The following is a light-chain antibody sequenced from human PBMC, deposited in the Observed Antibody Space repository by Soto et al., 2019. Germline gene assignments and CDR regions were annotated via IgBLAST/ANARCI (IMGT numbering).Light chain of an antibody. Sequence: QSALTQPPSASGSPGQSVTTSCTGTSSDVGAYNYVSWYQQHPAKAPKLMIYDVNKRPSGVPDRFSGSKSGNTASLTVSGLQADDEADYYCISYAGSDTYVFGTGTKVTVL. V-gene: IGLV2-8*01. CDR2: DVN. J-gene: IGLJ1*01. CDR3: ISYAGSDTYV. CDR1: SSDVGAYNY.